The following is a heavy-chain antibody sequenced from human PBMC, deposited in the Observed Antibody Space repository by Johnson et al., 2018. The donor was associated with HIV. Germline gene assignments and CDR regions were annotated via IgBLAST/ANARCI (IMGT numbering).Heavy chain of an antibody. Sequence: VQLVESGGGLVQPGGSLGLSCAASGFTVSSNYMSWVRQAPGKGLEWVSVIYSGGSTYYADSVKGRFTISRDNSKNTLYLQMNSLRAEDTAVYYCVSSAQWSGWPPGAFDIWGQGTMVTVSS. CDR1: GFTVSSNY. CDR3: VSSAQWSGWPPGAFDI. CDR2: IYSGGST. V-gene: IGHV3-66*01. D-gene: IGHD6-19*01. J-gene: IGHJ3*02.